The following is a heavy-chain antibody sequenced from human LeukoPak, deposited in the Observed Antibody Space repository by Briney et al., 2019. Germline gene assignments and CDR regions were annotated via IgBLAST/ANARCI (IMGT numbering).Heavy chain of an antibody. V-gene: IGHV3-7*01. CDR1: HFTFVTYW. Sequence: PGGSLRLSCEASHFTFVTYWMSWVRQAPGKGLEWVANIKPDGSEKYYVDSVKGRFTISRDNAKNSLYLQIDSLGAEDTAIYYCAREFNSFLADCSGGQCLFMTWGQGILVTVSS. D-gene: IGHD2-15*01. J-gene: IGHJ5*02. CDR3: AREFNSFLADCSGGQCLFMT. CDR2: IKPDGSEK.